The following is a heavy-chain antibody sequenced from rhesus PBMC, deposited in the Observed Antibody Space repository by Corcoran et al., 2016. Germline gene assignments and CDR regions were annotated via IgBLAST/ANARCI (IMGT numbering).Heavy chain of an antibody. Sequence: EVQLVESGGGLVQPGGSLRLSCAASGFTFSSYGMSWVRQAPGKGLEWVSSISSSSSYIYYADSVKGRLTIYRDNAKNSLSLQMNSLRAEDTAVYYCTRGSWAPFDYWGQGVLVTVSS. V-gene: IGHV3S16*01. J-gene: IGHJ4*01. CDR1: GFTFSSYG. D-gene: IGHD6-13*01. CDR3: TRGSWAPFDY. CDR2: ISSSSSYI.